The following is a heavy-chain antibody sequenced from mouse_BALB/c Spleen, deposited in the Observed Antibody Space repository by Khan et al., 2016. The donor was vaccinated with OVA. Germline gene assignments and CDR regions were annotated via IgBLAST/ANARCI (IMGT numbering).Heavy chain of an antibody. D-gene: IGHD2-10*01. CDR3: ARQPYYHYNIMDY. V-gene: IGHV2-6-1*01. Sequence: VQLQESGPGLAAPSQSPSITCTISGFSLTTYGVHWVRQPPGKGLEWLVVIWSDGTTNYNSALKSRLTITKDNSQRQVFLKMNSLQTDDTAIYFCARQPYYHYNIMDYWGQGTSVTVSS. J-gene: IGHJ4*01. CDR1: GFSLTTYG. CDR2: IWSDGTT.